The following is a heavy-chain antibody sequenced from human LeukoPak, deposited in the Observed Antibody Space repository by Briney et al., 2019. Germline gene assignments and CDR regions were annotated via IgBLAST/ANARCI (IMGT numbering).Heavy chain of an antibody. CDR2: IIPIFGSA. D-gene: IGHD6-13*01. V-gene: IGHV1-69*13. CDR1: GGTFSSYA. Sequence: ASVKVSCKASGGTFSSYAISWVRQAPGQGLEWMGGIIPIFGSANYAQKFQGRVTITADESTSTAYMELSSLRSEDTAVYYCARPTSTRRYSTTGPLGYWGQGTLVTVSS. J-gene: IGHJ4*02. CDR3: ARPTSTRRYSTTGPLGY.